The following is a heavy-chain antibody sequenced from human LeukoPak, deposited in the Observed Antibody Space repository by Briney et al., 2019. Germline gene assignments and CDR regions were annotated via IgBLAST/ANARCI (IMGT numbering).Heavy chain of an antibody. Sequence: ASVKVSCKASGYTFTGYYMHWVRQAPGQGLEWMGWINPNGGGTNYAQKFQGRVTMTRDTSISIAYMELSRLRSDDTAVYYCARRKAAAGTEPFDYWGQGTLVTVSS. CDR1: GYTFTGYY. CDR2: INPNGGGT. J-gene: IGHJ4*02. D-gene: IGHD6-13*01. CDR3: ARRKAAAGTEPFDY. V-gene: IGHV1-2*02.